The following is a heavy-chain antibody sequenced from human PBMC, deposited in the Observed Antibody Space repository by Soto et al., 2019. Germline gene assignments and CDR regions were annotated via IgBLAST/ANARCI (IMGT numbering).Heavy chain of an antibody. V-gene: IGHV1-18*01. CDR1: VYTFTSYG. J-gene: IGHJ6*02. Sequence: XSVKVSCKASVYTFTSYGISWVRQAPGQGLEWMGWISAYNGNTNYAQKLQGRVTMTTDTATSTAYMELRSLRSDDTAVYYCARDRATIFGVVITSYYYYGMDVWGQGTTVTVSS. CDR2: ISAYNGNT. CDR3: ARDRATIFGVVITSYYYYGMDV. D-gene: IGHD3-3*01.